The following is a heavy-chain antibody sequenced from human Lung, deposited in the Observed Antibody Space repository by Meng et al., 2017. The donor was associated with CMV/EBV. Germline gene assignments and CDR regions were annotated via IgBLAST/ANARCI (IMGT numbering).Heavy chain of an antibody. D-gene: IGHD5/OR15-5a*01. CDR3: AKDISVSILGFFDY. CDR2: ISWNSGSI. CDR1: GFIFDDYA. J-gene: IGHJ4*02. V-gene: IGHV3-9*01. Sequence: LTXAASGFIFDDYAMHWVRQAPGKGLEWVSGISWNSGSIGYADSVKGRFTVYRDNAKNSLYLQMNRLRTEDTALYYCAKDISVSILGFFDYWGQGTLVTVSS.